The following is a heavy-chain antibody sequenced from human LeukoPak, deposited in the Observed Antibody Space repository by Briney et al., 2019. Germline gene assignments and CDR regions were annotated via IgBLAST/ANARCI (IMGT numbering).Heavy chain of an antibody. CDR1: GGSISSY. J-gene: IGHJ5*02. D-gene: IGHD3-10*01. CDR2: IYGSGST. V-gene: IGHV4-4*07. Sequence: SETLSLTCTVSGGSISSYWSWFRQPAGKGLEWIGRIYGSGSTNYNPSLKSRVTMSLDTSKNQFSLKLSSVTAADTAVYYCARDSGTTGEVRFDPWGQGTLVTVSS. CDR3: ARDSGTTGEVRFDP.